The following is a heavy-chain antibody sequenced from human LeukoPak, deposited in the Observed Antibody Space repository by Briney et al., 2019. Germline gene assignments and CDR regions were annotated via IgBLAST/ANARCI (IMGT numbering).Heavy chain of an antibody. D-gene: IGHD3-3*01. J-gene: IGHJ3*02. V-gene: IGHV3-23*01. CDR3: AKAASFWSAQFDAFDI. Sequence: GGSLRLSCAASGFTFSSYAMSWVRQAPGKGLEWVSAISGSGGSTYYADSVKGRFTISRDNSKNTLYLQMNSLRAEDTAVYYCAKAASFWSAQFDAFDIWGQGTMVTVSS. CDR1: GFTFSSYA. CDR2: ISGSGGST.